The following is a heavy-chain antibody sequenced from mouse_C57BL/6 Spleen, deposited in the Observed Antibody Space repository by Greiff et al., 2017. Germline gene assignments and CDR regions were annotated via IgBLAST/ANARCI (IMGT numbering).Heavy chain of an antibody. J-gene: IGHJ2*01. V-gene: IGHV1-64*01. D-gene: IGHD2-1*01. CDR3: ARNYNYFDY. CDR2: IHPNSGST. Sequence: QVRLKQPGAELVKPGASVKLSCKASGYTFTSSWMHWVKQRPGQGLEWIGMIHPNSGSTNYNEKFKSKATLTVDKSSSTAYMQLSSLTSEDSAVYYCARNYNYFDYWGQGTTLTVSS. CDR1: GYTFTSSW.